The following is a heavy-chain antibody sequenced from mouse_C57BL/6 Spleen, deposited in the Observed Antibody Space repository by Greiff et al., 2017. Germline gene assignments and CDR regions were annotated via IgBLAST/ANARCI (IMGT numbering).Heavy chain of an antibody. V-gene: IGHV1-52*01. J-gene: IGHJ1*03. Sequence: VQLQQPGAELVRPGSSVKLSCKASGYTFTSYWMHWVKQRPIQGLEWIGNIDPSDSETHYNQKFKDKATLTVDKSSSTAYMQLSSLTSEDSAVYYCARAGGSRNWYFDVWGTGTTVTVSS. CDR2: IDPSDSET. CDR3: ARAGGSRNWYFDV. D-gene: IGHD1-1*01. CDR1: GYTFTSYW.